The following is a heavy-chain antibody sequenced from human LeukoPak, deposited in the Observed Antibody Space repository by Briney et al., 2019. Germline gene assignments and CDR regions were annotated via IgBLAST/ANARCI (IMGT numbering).Heavy chain of an antibody. Sequence: SETLSLTCTVSGGSISSYYWSWIRQPPGKGLEWIGYIYYSGSTNYNPSLKSRVTISVDTSKNQFSLKLSSVTAADTAVYYCARDFRITIFGVGYNWFDPWGQGTLVTVSS. J-gene: IGHJ5*02. CDR2: IYYSGST. V-gene: IGHV4-59*01. D-gene: IGHD3-3*01. CDR1: GGSISSYY. CDR3: ARDFRITIFGVGYNWFDP.